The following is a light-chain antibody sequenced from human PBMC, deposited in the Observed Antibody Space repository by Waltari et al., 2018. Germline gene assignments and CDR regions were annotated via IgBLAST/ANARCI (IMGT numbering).Light chain of an antibody. CDR2: AAS. J-gene: IGKJ4*01. V-gene: IGKV1-9*01. CDR3: QQHDSYPLT. Sequence: IQLTQSPSFLSASVGDRVTITCRASQGISSYLAWDQQKPGKAPKLLIYAASTLQSGVPSRFSGSGSGTEFTLTISSLQPEDFVSYYCQQHDSYPLTFGGGTKVEIK. CDR1: QGISSY.